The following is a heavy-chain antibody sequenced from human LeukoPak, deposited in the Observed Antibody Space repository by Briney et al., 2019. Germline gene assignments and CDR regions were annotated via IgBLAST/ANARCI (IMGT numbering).Heavy chain of an antibody. D-gene: IGHD6-13*01. CDR3: TTGQYSSSWYRDYFDY. CDR1: GFTFSNAW. CDR2: IKSKTDGGTT. Sequence: PGGSLRLSCAASGFTFSNAWMSWVRQAPGKGLEWVGRIKSKTDGGTTDYAAPVKGRFTISRDDSKNTLYLQMNSLKTEDTAVYYCTTGQYSSSWYRDYFDYWGQGTLVTVSS. V-gene: IGHV3-15*01. J-gene: IGHJ4*02.